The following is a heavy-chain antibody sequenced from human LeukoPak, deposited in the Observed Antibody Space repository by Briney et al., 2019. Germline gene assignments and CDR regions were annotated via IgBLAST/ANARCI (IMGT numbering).Heavy chain of an antibody. CDR2: INTNTGNP. J-gene: IGHJ4*02. Sequence: ASVNLSSKASGLTFPSYAMNWVRPAPGQGLEWMGWINTNTGNPTYPQGFTGRFVFSFDTSVSTAYLQISSLKAEDTAVYYCARSKLWTYDYWGQGTLVTVSS. V-gene: IGHV7-4-1*02. D-gene: IGHD5-18*01. CDR1: GLTFPSYA. CDR3: ARSKLWTYDY.